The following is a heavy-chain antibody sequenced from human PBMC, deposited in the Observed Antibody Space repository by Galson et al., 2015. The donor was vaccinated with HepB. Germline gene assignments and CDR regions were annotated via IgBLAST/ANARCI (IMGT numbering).Heavy chain of an antibody. D-gene: IGHD6-13*01. Sequence: SVKVSCKASGYTFTSYAMHWVRQAPGQRLEWMGWINAGNGNTKYSQKFQGRVTITRDTSASTAYMELSSLRSEDTAVYYCASPTESIAAAGIGKWELDYWGQGTLVTVSS. V-gene: IGHV1-3*01. J-gene: IGHJ4*02. CDR1: GYTFTSYA. CDR2: INAGNGNT. CDR3: ASPTESIAAAGIGKWELDY.